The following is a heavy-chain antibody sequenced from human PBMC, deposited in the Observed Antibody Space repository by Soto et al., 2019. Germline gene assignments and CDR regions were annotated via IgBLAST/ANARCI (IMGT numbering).Heavy chain of an antibody. J-gene: IGHJ6*02. D-gene: IGHD2-2*01. V-gene: IGHV4-31*03. CDR2: IYYSGST. CDR3: ARDHIGGYCSSTSCPLYGMDV. CDR1: GGSISSGGYY. Sequence: SETLSLTCTVSGGSISSGGYYWSWIRQHPGKGLEWIGYIYYSGSTYYNPSLKSRVTISVDTSKNQFSLKLSSVTAADTAVYYCARDHIGGYCSSTSCPLYGMDVWGQGTTVTVSS.